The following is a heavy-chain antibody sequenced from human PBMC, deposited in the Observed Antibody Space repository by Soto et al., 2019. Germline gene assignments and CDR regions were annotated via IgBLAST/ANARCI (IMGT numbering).Heavy chain of an antibody. D-gene: IGHD3-10*01. CDR3: AREHVCFGEFKYYFGVGV. CDR1: GGSISSGDYY. J-gene: IGHJ6*02. CDR2: ISYSGST. V-gene: IGHV4-31*03. Sequence: QVQLQESGPGLVKPSQTLSLTCTVSGGSISSGDYYWSWIRQQPAKGLEWIGYISYSGSTYYNPSLKSRVTLTVDTSKNQFSLRLSSVTAADTAVYYCAREHVCFGEFKYYFGVGVWGLGTTVTVSS.